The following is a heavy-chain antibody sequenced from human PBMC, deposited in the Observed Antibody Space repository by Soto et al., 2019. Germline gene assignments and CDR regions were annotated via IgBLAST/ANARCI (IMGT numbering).Heavy chain of an antibody. CDR1: GGSISSGDYY. V-gene: IGHV4-31*03. J-gene: IGHJ4*02. CDR2: IYNSGNT. D-gene: IGHD2-21*02. CDR3: ASQVTFAFDY. Sequence: QVQLQESGPGLVKPSQTLSLTCTVSGGSISSGDYYWTWIRQLPGKGLEWIGYIYNSGNTQYNTSLKSRVTISNDTSTNQYSLILTSVTAADTAVYYCASQVTFAFDYWGQGTLVTVSS.